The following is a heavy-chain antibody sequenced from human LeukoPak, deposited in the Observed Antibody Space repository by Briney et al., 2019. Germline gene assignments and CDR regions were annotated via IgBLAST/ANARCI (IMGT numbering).Heavy chain of an antibody. J-gene: IGHJ4*02. CDR2: IIPILGIA. D-gene: IGHD1-20*01. V-gene: IGHV1-69*04. CDR1: GGTFSSYA. CDR3: ASSAITGTTGPFDY. Sequence: GASVKLSCTASGGTFSSYAISWVRQAPGQGLEWVGRIIPILGIAIYAQKFQGRVTITADKSTSTAYMELSSLRSEDTAVYYCASSAITGTTGPFDYWGQGTLVTVSS.